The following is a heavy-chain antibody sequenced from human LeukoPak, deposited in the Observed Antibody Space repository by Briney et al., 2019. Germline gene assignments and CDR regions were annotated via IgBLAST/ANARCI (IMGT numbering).Heavy chain of an antibody. D-gene: IGHD3-22*01. CDR1: GGTFSICA. Sequence: SVKVSCKASGGTFSICAISWVRQAPGQGREWRGRIIPIFGIANYAQKFQGRVTITADKSTSTAYMELSSLRSEDTAVYYCARDWGGRSYYDSSGYYSYGMDVWGQGTTVTVSS. J-gene: IGHJ6*02. CDR3: ARDWGGRSYYDSSGYYSYGMDV. V-gene: IGHV1-69*04. CDR2: IIPIFGIA.